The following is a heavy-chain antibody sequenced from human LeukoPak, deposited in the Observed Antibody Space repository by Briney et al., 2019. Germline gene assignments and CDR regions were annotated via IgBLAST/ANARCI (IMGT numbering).Heavy chain of an antibody. J-gene: IGHJ1*01. CDR2: INPNIGDT. V-gene: IGHV1-2*02. CDR1: GYTFTDYY. CDR3: AREDLYTYPLDF. D-gene: IGHD5-24*01. Sequence: ASVKVSCRASGYTFTDYYLHWVRQAPGQGLKWMGWINPNIGDTNFAQKFQGRVTMTRDTSINTAYMELNRLTTDDTAVYYCAREDLYTYPLDFWGQGTLVTVSS.